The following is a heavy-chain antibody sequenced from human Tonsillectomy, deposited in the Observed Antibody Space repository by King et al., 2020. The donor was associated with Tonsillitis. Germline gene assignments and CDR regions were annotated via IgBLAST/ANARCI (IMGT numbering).Heavy chain of an antibody. D-gene: IGHD3-22*01. V-gene: IGHV3-20*01. Sequence: VQLVESGGGVGRPGGSLRLSCAASGFSFDDYVMSWVRKAPGKGLEWVSGINWNGNRTGYADSVKGRFTISRDNAKKSLYLQMNSLRIEDTALYHCVRGTHFDNTGFYHVADYWGQGTLVTVSS. CDR1: GFSFDDYV. CDR3: VRGTHFDNTGFYHVADY. CDR2: INWNGNRT. J-gene: IGHJ4*02.